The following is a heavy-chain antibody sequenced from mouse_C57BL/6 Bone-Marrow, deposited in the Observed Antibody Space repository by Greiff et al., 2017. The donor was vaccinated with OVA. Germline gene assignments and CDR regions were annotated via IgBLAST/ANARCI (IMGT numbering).Heavy chain of an antibody. CDR1: GFTFSDYG. D-gene: IGHD1-1*01. Sequence: EVMLVESGGGLVQPGGSLKLSCAASGFTFSDYGMAWVRQAPRKGPEWVAFISNLAYRIYYADTVTGRLTISRENAKNTLYLEMSSLRSEDTAMYYCAREGFYSSSFWYFDVWGTGTTVTVSS. CDR2: ISNLAYRI. V-gene: IGHV5-15*04. J-gene: IGHJ1*03. CDR3: AREGFYSSSFWYFDV.